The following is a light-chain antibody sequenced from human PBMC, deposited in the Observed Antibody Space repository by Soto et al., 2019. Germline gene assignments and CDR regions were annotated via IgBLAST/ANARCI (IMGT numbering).Light chain of an antibody. J-gene: IGKJ1*01. CDR3: QQANSFPTWT. CDR1: QGISTY. V-gene: IGKV1-12*01. Sequence: DIQMTQSPSSLSASVGDRVTITCRASQGISTYLNWYHQKPGKAPKLLIYAASSLQSGVPSRFSGSGSGTDFTLTISSLQPEDFATYYCQQANSFPTWTFGQGTKVDI. CDR2: AAS.